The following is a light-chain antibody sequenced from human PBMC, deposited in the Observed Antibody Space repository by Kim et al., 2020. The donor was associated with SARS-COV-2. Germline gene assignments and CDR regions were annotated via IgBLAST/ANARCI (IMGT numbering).Light chain of an antibody. V-gene: IGKV1-33*01. CDR1: QDISNY. J-gene: IGKJ4*01. Sequence: AAVGDRVTSTCQASQDISNYLHWYQQEPGKVPKLLVYDASNLETGVPSKFSGSGSGTDFTFTISSLQPEDIATYYYQQYDNLPPTFGGGTKVDIK. CDR2: DAS. CDR3: QQYDNLPPT.